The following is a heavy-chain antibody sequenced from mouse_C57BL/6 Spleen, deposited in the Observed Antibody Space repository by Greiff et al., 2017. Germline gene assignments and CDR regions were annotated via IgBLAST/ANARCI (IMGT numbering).Heavy chain of an antibody. CDR1: GYAFSSYW. J-gene: IGHJ2*01. Sequence: VQLQQSGAELVKPGASVKISCKASGYAFSSYWMNWVKQRPGKGLEWIGQIYPGDGDTNYNGKFKGKATLTADKSSSTAYMQLSSLTSEYSAVYFCARGDYGSSYADYWGQGTTLTVSS. D-gene: IGHD1-1*01. CDR2: IYPGDGDT. CDR3: ARGDYGSSYADY. V-gene: IGHV1-80*01.